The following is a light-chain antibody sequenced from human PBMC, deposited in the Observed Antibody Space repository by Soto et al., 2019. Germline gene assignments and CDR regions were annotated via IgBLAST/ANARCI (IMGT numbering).Light chain of an antibody. Sequence: DIVMTQTPLSLPVTPGEPASISCGSSQSLLDSDDGNTYLDWYLQKPGQSPQLLIYTVSYRASGVPDRFSGSGSGTDFTLKISRVEAEYVGVYYCMQRIEFPLTFGGGTKVEIK. CDR2: TVS. CDR1: QSLLDSDDGNTY. CDR3: MQRIEFPLT. V-gene: IGKV2-40*01. J-gene: IGKJ4*01.